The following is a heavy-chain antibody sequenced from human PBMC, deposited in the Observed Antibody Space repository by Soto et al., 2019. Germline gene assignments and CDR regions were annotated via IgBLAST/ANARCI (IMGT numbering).Heavy chain of an antibody. CDR2: IYYSGST. J-gene: IGHJ3*02. D-gene: IGHD3-9*01. Sequence: PSESLSLTCTASGASIGSYYKSWIPQPPGKGLDWIEYIYYSGSTNYNDSLKSRVTISVDTSKNQFSLKLSSVTAADTAVYYCARYRYYDILTGYFTGSAFDIWGQGTMVTVSS. CDR3: ARYRYYDILTGYFTGSAFDI. CDR1: GASIGSYY. V-gene: IGHV4-59*01.